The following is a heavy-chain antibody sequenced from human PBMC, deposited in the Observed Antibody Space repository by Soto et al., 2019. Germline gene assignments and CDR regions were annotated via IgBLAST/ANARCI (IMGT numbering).Heavy chain of an antibody. D-gene: IGHD2-15*01. V-gene: IGHV1-69*13. CDR1: GGTFGSYA. J-gene: IGHJ6*02. Sequence: SVKVSCKASGGTFGSYAISWVRQAPGQGLEWMGGIIPIFGTANYAQKFQGRVTITADESTSTAYMELSSLRSEDTAVYYCARDHVGSWQTNYSYSGMDVWGQGTTVTISS. CDR2: IIPIFGTA. CDR3: ARDHVGSWQTNYSYSGMDV.